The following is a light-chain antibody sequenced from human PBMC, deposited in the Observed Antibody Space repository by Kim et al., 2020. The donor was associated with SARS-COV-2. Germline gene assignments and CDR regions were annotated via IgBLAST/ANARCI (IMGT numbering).Light chain of an antibody. V-gene: IGKV1-9*01. CDR2: GAS. Sequence: TFVGDRVTITCRASQGISSYLAWYQQKPGKAPKLLIHGASTLESGVPSRFSGSGSGTEFTLTISSLQPEDFATYSCQQLITYPRTFGQGTKVDIK. CDR1: QGISSY. J-gene: IGKJ1*01. CDR3: QQLITYPRT.